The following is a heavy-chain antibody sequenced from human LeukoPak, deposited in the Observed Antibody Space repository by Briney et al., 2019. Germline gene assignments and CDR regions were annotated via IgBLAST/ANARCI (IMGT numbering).Heavy chain of an antibody. J-gene: IGHJ4*02. CDR1: GGTFSSHA. Sequence: GASVKVSCKASGGTFSSHAISWVRQAPGQGLEWMGGIIPIFGTANYAQKFQGRVTITADESTSTAYVELSSLRSEDTAVYYCASPLGYCSSTSCPWGRFGLFWGQGTLVTVSS. CDR2: IIPIFGTA. CDR3: ASPLGYCSSTSCPWGRFGLF. D-gene: IGHD2-2*01. V-gene: IGHV1-69*01.